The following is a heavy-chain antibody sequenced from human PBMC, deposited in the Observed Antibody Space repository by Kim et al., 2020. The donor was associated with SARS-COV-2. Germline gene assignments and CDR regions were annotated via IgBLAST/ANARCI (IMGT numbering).Heavy chain of an antibody. J-gene: IGHJ4*02. D-gene: IGHD3-10*01. CDR3: ARDLSLGRPGGFDY. Sequence: GGSLRLSCAASEFTFSRYSNWVRQAPGKGLEWVSTISRNSDYIYYADSVEGRFTISRDNAKNSLYLQMNSLRADDTAMYYCARDLSLGRPGGFDYWGQGTLVTVSS. CDR2: ISRNSDYI. V-gene: IGHV3-21*01. CDR1: EFTFSRYS.